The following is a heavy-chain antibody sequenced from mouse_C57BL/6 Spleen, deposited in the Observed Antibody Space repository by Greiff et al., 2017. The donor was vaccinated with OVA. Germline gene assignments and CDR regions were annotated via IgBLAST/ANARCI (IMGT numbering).Heavy chain of an antibody. J-gene: IGHJ1*03. CDR1: GYTFTSYW. D-gene: IGHD2-1*01. V-gene: IGHV1-69*01. CDR3: ARRDDNYHRYCDV. CDR2: IDPSDSYT. Sequence: VQLQQPGAELVMPGASVKLSCKASGYTFTSYWMHWVKQRPGQGLEWIGEIDPSDSYTNYNQKFKGKSTLTVDKSSSTAYMQLSSLTSEDTAVYYCARRDDNYHRYCDVWGTGTTVTVSS.